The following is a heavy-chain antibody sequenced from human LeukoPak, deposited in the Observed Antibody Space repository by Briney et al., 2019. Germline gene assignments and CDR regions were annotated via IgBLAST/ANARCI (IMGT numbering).Heavy chain of an antibody. J-gene: IGHJ4*02. V-gene: IGHV3-7*01. CDR2: IKEDGSVI. CDR3: ARGSGRQQLEQNY. Sequence: GGSLRLSCVASGFTFSIYWMSWVRQAPGRGPEWLAIIKEDGSVIWDVESVRGRFTISRDNAKNAVYLEMNSLRAEDTAVYYCARGSGRQQLEQNYWGQGNLVTVSS. CDR1: GFTFSIYW. D-gene: IGHD6-13*01.